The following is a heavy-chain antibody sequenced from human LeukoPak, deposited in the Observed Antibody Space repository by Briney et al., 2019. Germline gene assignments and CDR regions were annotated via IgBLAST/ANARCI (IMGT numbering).Heavy chain of an antibody. J-gene: IGHJ4*02. CDR3: ARGGWYQDY. Sequence: SETLSLTCTVSGGSISSYYWSWIRQPPGKGLEWIGYIYYRGSTNYNASLKSRVTISVDTSKNQFSLKLSSVTAADTAVYYCARGGWYQDYWGQGTLVTVSS. V-gene: IGHV4-59*08. CDR1: GGSISSYY. D-gene: IGHD6-19*01. CDR2: IYYRGST.